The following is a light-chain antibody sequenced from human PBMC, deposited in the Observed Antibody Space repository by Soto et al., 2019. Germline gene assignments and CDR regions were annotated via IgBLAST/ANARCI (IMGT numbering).Light chain of an antibody. CDR3: QQYNSFSGT. V-gene: IGKV1-5*01. J-gene: IGKJ2*02. CDR2: DAS. CDR1: QSISTW. Sequence: DIQMTQSPSTLSAAVGDRVTITCRASQSISTWLAWYQQKPGKAPKLLIYDASSLQSGVPSRFSGSGSEIEFNIPISSLQPDDFATYYCQQYNSFSGTFGQGTKLEIK.